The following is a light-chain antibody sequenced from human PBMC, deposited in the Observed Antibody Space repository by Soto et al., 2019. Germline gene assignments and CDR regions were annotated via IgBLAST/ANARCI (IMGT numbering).Light chain of an antibody. Sequence: EIVLTQSPGTLSLSPGERATLSCRASQSVSSSYLAWYQQKPGQAPSLLIYGSSSRATGIPDRFSGSGSGTDFTFTISRLEPEDFAVYYCQQYGSSPTFGQGTRLEIK. V-gene: IGKV3-20*01. CDR2: GSS. CDR3: QQYGSSPT. CDR1: QSVSSSY. J-gene: IGKJ5*01.